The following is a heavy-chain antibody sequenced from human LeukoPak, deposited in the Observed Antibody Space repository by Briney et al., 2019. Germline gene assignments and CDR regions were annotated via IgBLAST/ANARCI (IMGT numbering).Heavy chain of an antibody. CDR3: ARVRSVSNWLDP. CDR1: GGSISSSTYY. CDR2: IYYSGRT. Sequence: SETLSLTCTVSGGSISSSTYYWGWIRQPPGKGLEWIGSIYYSGRTYYNPSLKSRVTISVDTSNNQFSLMLSSVTATDTAIYYCARVRSVSNWLDPWGQGTLVTVSS. V-gene: IGHV4-39*01. J-gene: IGHJ5*02. D-gene: IGHD6-19*01.